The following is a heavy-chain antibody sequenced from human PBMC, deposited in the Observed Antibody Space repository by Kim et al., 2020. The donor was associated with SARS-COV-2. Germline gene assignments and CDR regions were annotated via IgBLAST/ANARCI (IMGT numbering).Heavy chain of an antibody. V-gene: IGHV3-49*02. Sequence: AYGGTTEYAASVKGRFTISRDDSKSIAYLQMNSLKTEDTAVYYCSLAFDIWGQGTMVTVSS. CDR2: AYGGTT. J-gene: IGHJ3*02. CDR3: SLAFDI.